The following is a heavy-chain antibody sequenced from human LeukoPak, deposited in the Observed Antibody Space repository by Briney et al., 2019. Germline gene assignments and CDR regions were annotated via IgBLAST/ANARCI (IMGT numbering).Heavy chain of an antibody. D-gene: IGHD5-24*01. CDR1: GFPFSDYS. J-gene: IGHJ4*02. CDR2: VGIDSGNT. V-gene: IGHV3-48*01. CDR3: ARDYKYAFDN. Sequence: GGSLRLSCAASGFPFSDYSMNWVRRAPGKGLEWISYVGIDSGNTYYADSVKGRFTISADKAKNSLVLQMNSLRVEDTAVYYCARDYKYAFDNWGQGTLVTVSS.